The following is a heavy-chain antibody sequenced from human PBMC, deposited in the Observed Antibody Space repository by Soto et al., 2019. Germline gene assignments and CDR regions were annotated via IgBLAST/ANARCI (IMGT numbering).Heavy chain of an antibody. CDR3: AMGIEAAGTMDY. D-gene: IGHD6-13*01. Sequence: PSETLSLTCAVYGGSFSGYYWSWIRQPPGKGLEWIGEINHSGSTNYNPSLKSRVTISVDTSKNQFSLKLSSVTAADTAVYYCAMGIEAAGTMDYWGQGTLVTVSS. CDR1: GGSFSGYY. J-gene: IGHJ4*02. CDR2: INHSGST. V-gene: IGHV4-34*01.